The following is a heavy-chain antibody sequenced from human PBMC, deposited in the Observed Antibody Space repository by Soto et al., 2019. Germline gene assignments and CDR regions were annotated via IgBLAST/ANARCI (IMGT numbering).Heavy chain of an antibody. CDR3: ARVGVATGNWFDP. Sequence: QVQLQQWGAGLLKPSETLSLTCAVYGGSFSGYYWSWIRQPPGKGLEWIGEINHSGSPNYNPSLKSRVTISVDTSKNQFSLKLSSVTAADTAVYYCARVGVATGNWFDPWGQGTLVTVSS. J-gene: IGHJ5*02. CDR1: GGSFSGYY. D-gene: IGHD5-12*01. V-gene: IGHV4-34*01. CDR2: INHSGSP.